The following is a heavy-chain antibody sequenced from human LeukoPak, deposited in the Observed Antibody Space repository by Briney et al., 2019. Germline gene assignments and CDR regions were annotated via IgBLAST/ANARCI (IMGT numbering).Heavy chain of an antibody. Sequence: SETLSLTCTVSGYSISSGYYWGWIRQPPGKGLEWIGSIYHSGSTYYNPSLKSRVTISVDTSKNQFSLKLSSVTAADTAVYYCARGQYGGNSGWYFDLWGRSTLVTVSS. CDR2: IYHSGST. J-gene: IGHJ2*01. V-gene: IGHV4-38-2*02. CDR1: GYSISSGYY. CDR3: ARGQYGGNSGWYFDL. D-gene: IGHD4-23*01.